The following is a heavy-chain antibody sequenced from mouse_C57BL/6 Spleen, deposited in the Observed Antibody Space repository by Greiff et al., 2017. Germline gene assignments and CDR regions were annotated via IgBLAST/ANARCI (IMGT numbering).Heavy chain of an antibody. D-gene: IGHD3-3*01. Sequence: EVNVVESGGGLVKPGGSLKLSCAASGFTFSDYGMHWVRQAPEKGLEWVAYISSGSSTIYYADTVKGRFTISRDNAKNTLFLQMTSLRSEDTAMYYCASGTGWYFDVWGTGTTVTVSS. V-gene: IGHV5-17*01. J-gene: IGHJ1*03. CDR3: ASGTGWYFDV. CDR2: ISSGSSTI. CDR1: GFTFSDYG.